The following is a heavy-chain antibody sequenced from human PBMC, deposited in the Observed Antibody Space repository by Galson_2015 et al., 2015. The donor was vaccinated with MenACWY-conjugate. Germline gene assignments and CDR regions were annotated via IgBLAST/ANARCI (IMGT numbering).Heavy chain of an antibody. CDR3: TRIVGRYYDSSGYYEYYFDY. Sequence: SLRLSCAAFGFTSGDYATSWVRQAPGKGLEWVGFIRSKAYGGTTEYAASVKGRFTISRDDSKSIAYLQMNSLKTEDTAVYYCTRIVGRYYDSSGYYEYYFDYWGQGTLVTVSS. CDR2: IRSKAYGGTT. D-gene: IGHD3-22*01. V-gene: IGHV3-49*04. CDR1: GFTSGDYA. J-gene: IGHJ4*02.